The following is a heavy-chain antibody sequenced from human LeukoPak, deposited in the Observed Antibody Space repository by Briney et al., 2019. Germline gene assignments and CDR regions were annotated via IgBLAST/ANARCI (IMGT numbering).Heavy chain of an antibody. CDR3: AREIAAAGTYLDY. Sequence: SVKVSCKASGGTISSYGISWVRQPPAQGLELTRRISPIFGTANYAQKVQGRVTITTAESTSTACMELSSLRSEDTAVYYWAREIAAAGTYLDYWGQGTLVTVSS. CDR2: ISPIFGTA. D-gene: IGHD6-13*01. V-gene: IGHV1-69*05. J-gene: IGHJ4*02. CDR1: GGTISSYG.